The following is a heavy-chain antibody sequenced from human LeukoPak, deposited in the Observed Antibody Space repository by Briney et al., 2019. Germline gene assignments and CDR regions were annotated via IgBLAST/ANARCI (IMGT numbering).Heavy chain of an antibody. CDR3: ARDLRYYYGSGSYPFGY. CDR1: GFTFSSNG. D-gene: IGHD3-10*01. J-gene: IGHJ4*02. V-gene: IGHV3-33*01. Sequence: PGGSLGLSCAAPGFTFSSNGMHWVRQAPAKGLEWVAVICLDGSSKYYADSVKGRFTISRDNAKNSLYLQMNSLRAEDTAVYYCARDLRYYYGSGSYPFGYWGQGTLVTVSS. CDR2: ICLDGSSK.